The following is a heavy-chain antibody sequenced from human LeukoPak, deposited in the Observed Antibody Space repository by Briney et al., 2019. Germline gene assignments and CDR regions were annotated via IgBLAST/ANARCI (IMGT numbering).Heavy chain of an antibody. V-gene: IGHV3-33*01. CDR2: IWYDGSNK. CDR1: GFTFSSYG. D-gene: IGHD4-17*01. Sequence: PGGSLRLSCAASGFTFSSYGMHWVRQAPGKGLEWVAVIWYDGSNKYYADSVKGRFTISRDNSKNTLYLQMNSLRAEDTAVYYWARDGYGDFVTPHGYWGQGTLVTVSS. J-gene: IGHJ4*02. CDR3: ARDGYGDFVTPHGY.